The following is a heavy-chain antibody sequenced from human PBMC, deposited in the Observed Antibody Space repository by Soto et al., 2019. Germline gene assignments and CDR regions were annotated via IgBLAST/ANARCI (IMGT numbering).Heavy chain of an antibody. CDR1: GFTFSSHY. D-gene: IGHD5-18*01. CDR2: FNPSGPGT. CDR3: AKMAGREIQTWYVDY. Sequence: ASVKVSCKASGFTFSSHYIHWVRQAPGQGLEWMGIFNPSGPGTTYAHKFQGRVTMTWDTSTATVYMELTSLRSEDTAVYYCAKMAGREIQTWYVDYWGQGALVTVSS. J-gene: IGHJ4*02. V-gene: IGHV1-46*01.